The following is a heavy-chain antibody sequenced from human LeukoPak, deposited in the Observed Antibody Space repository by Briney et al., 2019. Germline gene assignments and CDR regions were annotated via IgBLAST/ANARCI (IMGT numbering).Heavy chain of an antibody. V-gene: IGHV4-61*02. CDR1: GGSISSGSYY. D-gene: IGHD3-3*01. CDR2: IYTSGST. CDR3: AREALGVVIIFDY. J-gene: IGHJ4*02. Sequence: PSQTLSLTCTVSGGSISSGSYYWSWIRQPAGKGLEWIGRIYTSGSTNYNPSLKSRVTISVDTSKNQFSLKLSSVTAADTAVYYCAREALGVVIIFDYWGQGTLVTVSS.